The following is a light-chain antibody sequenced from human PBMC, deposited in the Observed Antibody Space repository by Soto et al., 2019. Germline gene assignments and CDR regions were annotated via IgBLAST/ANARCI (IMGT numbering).Light chain of an antibody. V-gene: IGKV1-39*01. J-gene: IGKJ5*01. CDR2: AAS. CDR3: QQSYSTPSIT. CDR1: QSISSY. Sequence: VQMTQSPSSLSASVGDRVTITCRASQSISSYLNWYQQKPGKAPKLLMYAASSLQSGVPSRFSGSGSGTDFTLTISSLQPEDFATYYCQQSYSTPSITFGQGTRLEIK.